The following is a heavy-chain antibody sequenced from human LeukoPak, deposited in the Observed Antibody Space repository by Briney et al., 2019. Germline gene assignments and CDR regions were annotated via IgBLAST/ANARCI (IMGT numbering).Heavy chain of an antibody. Sequence: SETLSLTCAVYGGSFSGYYWSWIRQPPGKGLEWIGEINHSGSTYYNPSLKSRVTISVDTSKNQFSLKLSSVTAADTAVYYCAGLQRYDFWSGYPRMDVWGKGTTVTVSS. D-gene: IGHD3-3*01. CDR2: INHSGST. J-gene: IGHJ6*03. CDR1: GGSFSGYY. V-gene: IGHV4-34*01. CDR3: AGLQRYDFWSGYPRMDV.